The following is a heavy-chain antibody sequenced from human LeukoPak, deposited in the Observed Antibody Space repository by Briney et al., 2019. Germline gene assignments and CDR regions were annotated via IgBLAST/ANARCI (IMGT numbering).Heavy chain of an antibody. Sequence: SETLSLTCTVSGGSISSHYWSWLRQPPGKGLEGLGYIYYSGSTNYNPSLKSRVTISVDTSKNQFSLKLSSVTAADTAVFYCPRATYYYDSRGKYYYMDVWGKGTTVTVSS. D-gene: IGHD3-22*01. CDR2: IYYSGST. V-gene: IGHV4-59*11. J-gene: IGHJ6*03. CDR3: PRATYYYDSRGKYYYMDV. CDR1: GGSISSHY.